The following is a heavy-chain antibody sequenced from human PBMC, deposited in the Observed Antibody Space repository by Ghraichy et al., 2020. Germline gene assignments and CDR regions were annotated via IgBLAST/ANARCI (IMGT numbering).Heavy chain of an antibody. CDR2: INHSGST. CDR3: ARHSTRYNWNDHILDWFDP. J-gene: IGHJ5*02. V-gene: IGHV4-34*01. D-gene: IGHD1-20*01. Sequence: SETLSLTCAVYGGSFSGYYWSWIRQPPGKGLEWIGEINHSGSTNYNPSLKSRVTISVDTSKNQFSLKLSSVTAADTAVYYCARHSTRYNWNDHILDWFDPWGQGTLVTVSS. CDR1: GGSFSGYY.